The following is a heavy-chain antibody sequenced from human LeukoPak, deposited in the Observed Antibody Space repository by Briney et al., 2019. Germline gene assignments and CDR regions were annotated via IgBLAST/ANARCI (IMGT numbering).Heavy chain of an antibody. CDR1: GFTFSSYW. J-gene: IGHJ4*02. V-gene: IGHV3-30*03. D-gene: IGHD6-19*01. CDR2: ISYDGSNK. CDR3: AAIAVAANFDY. Sequence: GGSLRLSCAASGFTFSSYWMSWVRQAPGKGLEWVAVISYDGSNKYYADSVKGRFTISRDNSENTLYLQMNSLRAEDTAVYYCAAIAVAANFDYWGQGTLVTVSS.